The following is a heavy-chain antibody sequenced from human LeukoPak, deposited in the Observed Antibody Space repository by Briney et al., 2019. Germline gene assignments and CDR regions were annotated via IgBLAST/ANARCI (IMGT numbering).Heavy chain of an antibody. CDR2: INPNSGGT. CDR1: GYTFTGYY. CDR3: ARDAGFWSGYSFDY. Sequence: GGSVKVSCKASGYTFTGYYMHWVRQVPGQGLEWMGWINPNSGGTNYAQKFQGRVTMTRDTSISTAYMELSRLRSDDTAVYYCARDAGFWSGYSFDYWGQGTLVTVSS. D-gene: IGHD3-3*01. V-gene: IGHV1-2*02. J-gene: IGHJ4*02.